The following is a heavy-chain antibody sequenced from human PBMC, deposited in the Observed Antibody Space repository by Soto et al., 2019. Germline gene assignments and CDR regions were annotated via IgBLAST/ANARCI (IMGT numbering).Heavy chain of an antibody. CDR3: ARERYQVISDGMDV. Sequence: GASVKVSCKASGYTFTGYYVHWVREAPGQGLEWMGWINPDTGGTSYAQKFQGRVTLSRDTSINTAYLEVSRLRFDDAAVYFCARERYQVISDGMDVWGQGTTVTVSS. CDR2: INPDTGGT. CDR1: GYTFTGYY. J-gene: IGHJ6*02. D-gene: IGHD2-2*01. V-gene: IGHV1-2*02.